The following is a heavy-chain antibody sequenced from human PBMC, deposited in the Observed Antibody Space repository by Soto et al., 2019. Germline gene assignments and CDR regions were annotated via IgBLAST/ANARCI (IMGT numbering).Heavy chain of an antibody. CDR2: INHSGST. CDR1: GGSFRGYY. J-gene: IGHJ4*02. Sequence: SQTLSLTCAVYGGSFRGYYWSWIRQPPGKGLEWIGEINHSGSTNYNPSLKSRVTISVDTSKNQFSLKLSSVTAADTAVYYCARDRYCSGGSCYAIDYWGQGTLVTVSS. D-gene: IGHD2-15*01. V-gene: IGHV4-34*01. CDR3: ARDRYCSGGSCYAIDY.